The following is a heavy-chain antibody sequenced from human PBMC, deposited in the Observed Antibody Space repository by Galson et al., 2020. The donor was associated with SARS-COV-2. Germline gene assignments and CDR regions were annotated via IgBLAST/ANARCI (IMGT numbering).Heavy chain of an antibody. D-gene: IGHD3-10*01. V-gene: IGHV4-31*03. J-gene: IGHJ4*02. Sequence: SETLSLTCTVSAGSISSGGYYWSWIRQHPGKDLEWIGYIYYSGSTYYNPSLKSRVTMSVDTSKNQFSLKLSSVTAADTAVYYCASSEGYYFDYWGQVTRVTVSS. CDR3: ASSEGYYFDY. CDR2: IYYSGST. CDR1: AGSISSGGYY.